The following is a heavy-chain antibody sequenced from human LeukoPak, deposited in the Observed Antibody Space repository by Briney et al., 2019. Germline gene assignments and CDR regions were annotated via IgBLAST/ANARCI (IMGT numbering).Heavy chain of an antibody. D-gene: IGHD6-19*01. V-gene: IGHV3-23*01. Sequence: GGSLRLSCAASGLTFSSYAMSWVRQAPGKGLEWVSAISGSGGSTYYADSVKGRFTISRDNSKNTLYLQMNSLRAEDTAVYYCAKRYSSGWYSDYWGQGTLVTVSS. CDR2: ISGSGGST. J-gene: IGHJ4*02. CDR3: AKRYSSGWYSDY. CDR1: GLTFSSYA.